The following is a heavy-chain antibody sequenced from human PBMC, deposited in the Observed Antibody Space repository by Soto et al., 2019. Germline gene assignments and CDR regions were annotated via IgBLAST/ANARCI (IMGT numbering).Heavy chain of an antibody. J-gene: IGHJ1*01. D-gene: IGHD3-10*01. CDR2: IHHIGST. CDR3: VRGVLS. CDR1: GGSISSGGYY. Sequence: QVQLQESGPGLVKASQTLSLTCNVSGGSISSGGYYWTWIRQHPGKGLEWIGNIHHIGSTFYNPSLTSRVSISVDTSKNQSSLKLSSVTAADTAVYFCVRGVLSWGQGTLVTVSS. V-gene: IGHV4-31*03.